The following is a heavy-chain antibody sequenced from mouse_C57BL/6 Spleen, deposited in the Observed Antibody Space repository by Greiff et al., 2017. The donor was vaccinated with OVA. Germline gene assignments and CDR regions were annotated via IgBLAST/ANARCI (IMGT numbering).Heavy chain of an antibody. J-gene: IGHJ4*01. CDR1: GYTFTDYY. CDR2: IFPGSGST. CDR3: AREGPYDYDNAMDY. V-gene: IGHV1-75*01. Sequence: QVQLQQSGPELVKPGASVKISCKASGYTFTDYYINWVKQRPGQGIEWIGWIFPGSGSTYYNEKFKGKATLTVDKSSSTAYMLLSSLTSEDSAVYFCAREGPYDYDNAMDYWGQGTSVTVSS. D-gene: IGHD2-4*01.